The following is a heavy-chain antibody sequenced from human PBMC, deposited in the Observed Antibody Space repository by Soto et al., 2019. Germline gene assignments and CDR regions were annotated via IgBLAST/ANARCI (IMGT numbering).Heavy chain of an antibody. J-gene: IGHJ4*02. CDR2: ISGSGGST. Sequence: EVQLLESGGGLVQPGGSLRLSCAASGFTFRSYAMSWVRQAPGKGLEWVSAISGSGGSTYYADSVKGRFTISRDNSKNTLYLQMNSLRAEDTAVYYCAKGIVYYYDSSGYFAYWGQGTLATVSS. D-gene: IGHD3-22*01. V-gene: IGHV3-23*01. CDR3: AKGIVYYYDSSGYFAY. CDR1: GFTFRSYA.